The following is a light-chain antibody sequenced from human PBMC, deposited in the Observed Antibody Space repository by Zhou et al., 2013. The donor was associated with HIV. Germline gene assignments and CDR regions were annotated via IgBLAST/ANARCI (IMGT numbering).Light chain of an antibody. CDR1: QGISTY. CDR2: GAS. V-gene: IGKV1-8*01. J-gene: IGKJ3*01. CDR3: QQADSFPSGVT. Sequence: AIRLTQSPSSLSASTGDRVTITCRASQGISTYLAWYQQKPGKAPKLLIYGASTLQSGVPSRFSGSGSGTEFTLTISSLQPDDFATYYCQQADSFPSGVTFGPGTKVDIK.